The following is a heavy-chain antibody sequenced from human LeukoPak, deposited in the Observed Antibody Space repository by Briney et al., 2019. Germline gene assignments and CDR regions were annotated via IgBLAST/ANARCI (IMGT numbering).Heavy chain of an antibody. CDR2: INPNSGGT. CDR3: ARAGYGDYDSYYYGMDV. D-gene: IGHD4-17*01. CDR1: GYTFTGYY. J-gene: IGHJ6*02. V-gene: IGHV1-2*02. Sequence: ASVKVSCKASGYTFTGYYMHWVRQAPGQGLEWMGWINPNSGGTNYAQKFQGRVTMTRDTSISTAYMELSRLRSDDTAVYYCARAGYGDYDSYYYGMDVWGQGTTVTVSS.